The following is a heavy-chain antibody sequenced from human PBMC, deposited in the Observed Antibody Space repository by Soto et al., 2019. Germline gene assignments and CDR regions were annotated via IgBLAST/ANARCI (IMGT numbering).Heavy chain of an antibody. V-gene: IGHV4-34*01. CDR3: ARVPLGIYCSGGSCHFDY. D-gene: IGHD2-15*01. J-gene: IGHJ4*02. CDR1: GGSFSGYY. CDR2: INHSGST. Sequence: SETLSLTCAVYGGSFSGYYWSWIRQPPGKGLEWIGEINHSGSTNYNPSLKSRVTISVDTSKNQFSLKLSSVTAADTAVYYCARVPLGIYCSGGSCHFDYWGQGTLVTVSS.